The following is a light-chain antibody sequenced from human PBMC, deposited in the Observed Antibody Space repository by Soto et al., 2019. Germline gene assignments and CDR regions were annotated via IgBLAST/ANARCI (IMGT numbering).Light chain of an antibody. CDR2: KAS. V-gene: IGKV1-5*03. J-gene: IGKJ1*01. CDR3: QHYNSYSEA. CDR1: QSISSY. Sequence: DIQMTQSPSSLSASIGDRVTITCRASQSISSYLNWYQQKPGKAPMLLIYKASTLKSGVPSRFSGSGSGTEFTLTISSLQPDDFATYYCQHYNSYSEALGQGTKVDIK.